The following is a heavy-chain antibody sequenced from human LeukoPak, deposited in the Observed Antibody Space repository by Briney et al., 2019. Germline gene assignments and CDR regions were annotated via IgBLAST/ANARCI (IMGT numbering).Heavy chain of an antibody. CDR2: ISDSGST. V-gene: IGHV4-59*01. J-gene: IGHJ4*02. CDR1: GGSIRSYY. Sequence: SETLSLTCTVSGGSIRSYYWSWIRQPLGKGLEWIGYISDSGSTDYKSSLRSRVSMSVDTSKNQFPLKLSSVTAADTAVYYCARDNWNYPTHFFDYWGQGTLVTVSS. D-gene: IGHD1-7*01. CDR3: ARDNWNYPTHFFDY.